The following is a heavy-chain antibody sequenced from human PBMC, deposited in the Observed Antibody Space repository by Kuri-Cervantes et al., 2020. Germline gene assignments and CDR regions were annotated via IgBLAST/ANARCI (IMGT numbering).Heavy chain of an antibody. J-gene: IGHJ6*04. Sequence: SETLSLTCVVSGDSISSNKWWSWVRQPPGKGLEWIGEIYYIGDTNYNPSLKSRVTISVDKSKNQFSLKLSSVTAADTAVYYCARGGITMVRGVLGVWGKGTTVTVSS. D-gene: IGHD3-10*01. CDR3: ARGGITMVRGVLGV. V-gene: IGHV4-4*02. CDR2: IYYIGDT. CDR1: GDSISSNKW.